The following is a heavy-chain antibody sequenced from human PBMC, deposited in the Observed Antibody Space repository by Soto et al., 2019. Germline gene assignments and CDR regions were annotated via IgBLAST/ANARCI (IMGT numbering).Heavy chain of an antibody. V-gene: IGHV1-69*13. CDR3: AERTDSRAGDAFEI. D-gene: IGHD6-25*01. J-gene: IGHJ3*02. Sequence: SVKVSCKASGGTFSSYAISWVRQAPGQGLEWMGGIIPIFGTANYAQKFQGRVTITADESTSTAYMELSSLRSEDTAVYYCAERTDSRAGDAFEIRGQGTMVTVSS. CDR1: GGTFSSYA. CDR2: IIPIFGTA.